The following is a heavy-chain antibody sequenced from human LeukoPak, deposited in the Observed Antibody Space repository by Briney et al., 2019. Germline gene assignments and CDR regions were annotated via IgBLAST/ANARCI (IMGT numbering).Heavy chain of an antibody. D-gene: IGHD6-19*01. CDR1: GGSISGYY. CDR2: INHSGST. Sequence: SETLSLTCTVSGGSISGYYWSWIRQPPGKGLEWIGEINHSGSTNYNPSLKSRVTISVDTSKNQFSLKLSSVTAADTAVYYCARPLEVATNAFDIWGQGTMVTVSS. J-gene: IGHJ3*02. CDR3: ARPLEVATNAFDI. V-gene: IGHV4-34*01.